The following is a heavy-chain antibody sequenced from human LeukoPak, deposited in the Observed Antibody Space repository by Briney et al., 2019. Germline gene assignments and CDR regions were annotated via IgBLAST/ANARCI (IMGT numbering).Heavy chain of an antibody. J-gene: IGHJ3*02. Sequence: PGRSLRLSCAASGFXFSSYGMHWVRQAPGKGLEWVAVISYDGSNKYYADSVKGRFTISRDNSKNTLYLQMNSLRAEDTAVYYCARDLETDLSDAFDIWGQGTMVTVSS. CDR1: GFXFSSYG. V-gene: IGHV3-30*03. D-gene: IGHD2/OR15-2a*01. CDR3: ARDLETDLSDAFDI. CDR2: ISYDGSNK.